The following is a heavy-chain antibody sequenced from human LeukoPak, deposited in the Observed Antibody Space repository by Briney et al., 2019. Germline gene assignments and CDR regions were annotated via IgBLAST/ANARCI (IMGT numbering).Heavy chain of an antibody. CDR2: IGGSGDKT. D-gene: IGHD6-19*01. CDR1: GFTFNRNA. CDR3: VRRGDESSGWGDHDF. V-gene: IGHV3-23*01. J-gene: IGHJ4*02. Sequence: QAGGSLRLSCAASGFTFNRNAISWVRQAPGKGLEWVSTIGGSGDKTFYADSVKGRFTISRDNSKNMVHLQMNSLTGEDTALYYCVRRGDESSGWGDHDFWGQGALVTVSS.